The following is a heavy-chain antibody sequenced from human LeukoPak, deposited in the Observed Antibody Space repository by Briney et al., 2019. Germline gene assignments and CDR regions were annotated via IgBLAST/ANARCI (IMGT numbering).Heavy chain of an antibody. Sequence: GRSLRLSCAASGFTFSSYSMHWVRRAPGKGLESVAFIRYDGSNKYYADSVKCRFTSSRDNSKNTLYLQMNSLSAEDTAVYYCASLRFLEWLSDYWGQGTLVTVSS. CDR3: ASLRFLEWLSDY. J-gene: IGHJ4*02. V-gene: IGHV3-30*04. D-gene: IGHD3-3*01. CDR1: GFTFSSYS. CDR2: IRYDGSNK.